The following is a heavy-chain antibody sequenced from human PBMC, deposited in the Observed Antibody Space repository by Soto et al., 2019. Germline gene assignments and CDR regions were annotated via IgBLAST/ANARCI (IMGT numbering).Heavy chain of an antibody. Sequence: PSETLSLTCTVSGGSISSSSYYWGWLRQPPGKGLEWIGSSYYSRSTSDNPSLKSRVTISVDTSKNQFSLKLSPVTAADTAVYYCARQSLGATSYYYYGMDVWGQGTTVTAP. D-gene: IGHD1-26*01. CDR1: GGSISSSSYY. CDR3: ARQSLGATSYYYYGMDV. J-gene: IGHJ6*02. V-gene: IGHV4-39*01. CDR2: SYYSRST.